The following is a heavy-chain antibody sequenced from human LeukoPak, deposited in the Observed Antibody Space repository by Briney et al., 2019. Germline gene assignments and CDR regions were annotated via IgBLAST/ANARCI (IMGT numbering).Heavy chain of an antibody. J-gene: IGHJ4*02. D-gene: IGHD1-14*01. CDR2: IYPGDSDT. CDR3: ARSTGITSWLDY. CDR1: GYIFTSYW. V-gene: IGHV5-51*01. Sequence: GESLQISCKGSGYIFTSYWIAWVRQMPGKGLEWMGIIYPGDSDTRYSPSFQGQVTISADKSITTAYLQWSSLKASDTALYYCARSTGITSWLDYWGQGTLVTVSS.